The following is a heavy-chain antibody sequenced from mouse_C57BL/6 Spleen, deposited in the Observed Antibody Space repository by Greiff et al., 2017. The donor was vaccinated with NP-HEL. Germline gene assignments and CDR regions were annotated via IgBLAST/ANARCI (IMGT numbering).Heavy chain of an antibody. CDR3: ARRRFYRDFDV. CDR1: GYTFTDYY. V-gene: IGHV1-26*01. CDR2: INPNNGGT. Sequence: EVQLHQSGPELVKPGASVKISCKASGYTFTDYYMNWVKQSHGKSLEWIGDINPNNGGTSYNQKFKGKATLTVDKSSSTAYMELRSLTSEDSAVYYCARRRFYRDFDVWGTGTTVTVSS. J-gene: IGHJ1*03.